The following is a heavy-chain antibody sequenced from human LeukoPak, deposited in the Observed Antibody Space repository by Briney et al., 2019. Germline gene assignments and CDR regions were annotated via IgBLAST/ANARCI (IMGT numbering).Heavy chain of an antibody. J-gene: IGHJ4*02. Sequence: SVKVSCKASGGTFSSYAISWVRQAPGQGLEWMGGIIPIFGTANYAQKFQGRVTITADVSTSTAYMELSSLRSEDTAVYYCARGYYGSGSHYFDYWGQGTLVTVSS. CDR1: GGTFSSYA. CDR2: IIPIFGTA. V-gene: IGHV1-69*01. D-gene: IGHD3-10*01. CDR3: ARGYYGSGSHYFDY.